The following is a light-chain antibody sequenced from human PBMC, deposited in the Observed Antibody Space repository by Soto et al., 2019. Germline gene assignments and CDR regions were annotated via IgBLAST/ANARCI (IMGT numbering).Light chain of an antibody. CDR2: EVS. CDR3: CSYAGSSISVV. J-gene: IGLJ2*01. Sequence: QSALTQPASVSGSPGQSITISCTGTSSDVGSYNIVSWYQQHPGKAPKLMIYEVSKRPSGVSNRFSGSKSGNTASLTISGLQADDEADYYCCSYAGSSISVVFGGGTKVTVL. CDR1: SSDVGSYNI. V-gene: IGLV2-23*02.